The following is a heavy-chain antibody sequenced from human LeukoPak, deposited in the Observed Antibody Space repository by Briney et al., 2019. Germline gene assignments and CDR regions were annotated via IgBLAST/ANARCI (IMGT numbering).Heavy chain of an antibody. CDR1: GFTLTRYG. CDR2: VSAYNGNT. Sequence: APVKGSCKAFGFTLTRYGISWVGQAPGQGGEWMGWVSAYNGNTNYAQKLQGRVTMTTDTSTSTAYMELRSLRSDDTAVYYCARMSCSSTSCSYYYYYGMDVWGQGTTVTVSS. V-gene: IGHV1-18*01. D-gene: IGHD2-2*01. J-gene: IGHJ6*02. CDR3: ARMSCSSTSCSYYYYYGMDV.